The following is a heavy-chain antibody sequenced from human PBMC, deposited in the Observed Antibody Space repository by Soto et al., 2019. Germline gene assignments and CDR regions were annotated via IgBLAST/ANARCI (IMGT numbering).Heavy chain of an antibody. V-gene: IGHV1-18*01. CDR3: AREGDVLLGSGEPGGSWFDP. Sequence: QVQLVQSGAEVKKPGASVKVSCKASGYTFSSYDISWVRQAPGQGLEWMGWISTYNGNTNYAQKLQGRVTMTTDTTTSTAYKELRSRRSDDTAVYYWAREGDVLLGSGEPGGSWFDPWVQGTLVTVSS. CDR2: ISTYNGNT. J-gene: IGHJ5*02. CDR1: GYTFSSYD. D-gene: IGHD3-10*01.